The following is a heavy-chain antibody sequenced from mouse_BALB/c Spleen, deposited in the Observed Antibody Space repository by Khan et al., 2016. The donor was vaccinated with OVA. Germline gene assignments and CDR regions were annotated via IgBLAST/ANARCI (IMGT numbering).Heavy chain of an antibody. V-gene: IGHV2-2*02. J-gene: IGHJ3*01. Sequence: VQLVESGPGLVQPSQSLSITCTVSGFSLTNFGVHWVRQSPGKGLEWLGVIWSGGSTDYNAAFKSRLSISKDNSKSQVFFKMNSLQANDTATYYWVRREYLRTWFAYWGQGTLVTVSA. CDR2: IWSGGST. CDR1: GFSLTNFG. CDR3: VRREYLRTWFAY.